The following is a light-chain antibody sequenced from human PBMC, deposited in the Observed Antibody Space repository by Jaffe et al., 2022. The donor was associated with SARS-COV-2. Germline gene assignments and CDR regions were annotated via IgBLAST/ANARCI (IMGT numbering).Light chain of an antibody. Sequence: QSVLTQPPSVSAAPGQSVSISCSGDNANVEKNDVCWYQQLPGTAPTLLISGNDRRRPGIPDRFSASKSGTSATLDITGLQAGDEADYYCGTWDNTLDEMVFGGRTKLTV. V-gene: IGLV1-51*01. CDR3: GTWDNTLDEMV. J-gene: IGLJ2*01. CDR1: NANVEKND. CDR2: GND.